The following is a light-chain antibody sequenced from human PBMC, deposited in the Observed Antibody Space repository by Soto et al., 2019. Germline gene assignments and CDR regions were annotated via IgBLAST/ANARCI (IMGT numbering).Light chain of an antibody. Sequence: EIVLTQSPATLSLSPGERATLSCRASQSVSSYLAWYQQKPGQAPRLLIYDASNSATGSPARFSGSGSGTDFTLTTSSLEPEDFAVYYCQQRSNWPALTVGGGTEVDIK. CDR2: DAS. CDR1: QSVSSY. V-gene: IGKV3-11*01. CDR3: QQRSNWPALT. J-gene: IGKJ4*01.